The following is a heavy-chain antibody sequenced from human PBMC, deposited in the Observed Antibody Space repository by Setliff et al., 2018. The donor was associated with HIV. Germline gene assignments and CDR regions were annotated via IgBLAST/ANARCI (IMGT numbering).Heavy chain of an antibody. CDR2: IYYSGST. D-gene: IGHD6-19*01. Sequence: LSLTCTVSGDSISIYYWCWIRQPPGKGLEWIGNIYYSGSTYYNPTLKSRTTISVDTSQNQFSLKLTSVTAADTAVYYCASQGRSGWLWGGFVSWGQGTLVTVS. CDR3: ASQGRSGWLWGGFVS. CDR1: GDSISIYY. V-gene: IGHV4-59*08. J-gene: IGHJ4*02.